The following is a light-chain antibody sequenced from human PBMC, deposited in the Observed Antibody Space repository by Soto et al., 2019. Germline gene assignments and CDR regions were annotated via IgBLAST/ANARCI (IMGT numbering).Light chain of an antibody. J-gene: IGKJ4*01. Sequence: DIVMTQTPLSSPVTLGQQASISCRSSQSLGHSDGNTYLSWLQQSPGQPPRLLIYQISNRFSGVPDRFSGSGAGTDFTLKISRVEAEDVGVYYCMQAKQFPLTFGGGTKVEI. CDR3: MQAKQFPLT. CDR2: QIS. V-gene: IGKV2-24*01. CDR1: QSLGHSDGNTY.